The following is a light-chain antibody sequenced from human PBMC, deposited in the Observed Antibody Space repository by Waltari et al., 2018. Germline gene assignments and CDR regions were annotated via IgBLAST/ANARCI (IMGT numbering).Light chain of an antibody. CDR3: SSYIDSSTLEL. CDR1: SSDIGGYHY. Sequence: QSALTQPASVSGSPGQSITISCTGTSSDIGGYHYVSWSQQVPGKAPKLIIYDVSNRPSGVSSRFSGSKSGNTASLTISGLQAEDEANYYCSSYIDSSTLELFGGGTSLTVL. V-gene: IGLV2-14*03. CDR2: DVS. J-gene: IGLJ2*01.